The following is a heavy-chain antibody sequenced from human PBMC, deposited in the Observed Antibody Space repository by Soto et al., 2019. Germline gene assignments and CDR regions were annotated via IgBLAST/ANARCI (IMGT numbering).Heavy chain of an antibody. CDR2: IIPIFGTA. J-gene: IGHJ4*02. Sequence: SVKVSCKASGGTFSSYAISWVRQAPGQGLEWMGGIIPIFGTANYAQKFQGRFTISRDNSKNTLYLQLNSLRAEDTAVYYCAKDGNIGYSYAYHFDYWGQGALVTVSS. CDR1: GGTFSSYA. V-gene: IGHV1-69*05. CDR3: AKDGNIGYSYAYHFDY. D-gene: IGHD5-18*01.